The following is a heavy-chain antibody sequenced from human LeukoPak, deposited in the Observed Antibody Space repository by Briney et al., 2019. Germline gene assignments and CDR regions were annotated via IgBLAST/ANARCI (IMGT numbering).Heavy chain of an antibody. V-gene: IGHV3-23*01. CDR2: ISGSGGST. J-gene: IGHJ6*02. CDR3: AKDRSIRYFDWSQPYGMDV. D-gene: IGHD3-9*01. CDR1: GFTFSSYA. Sequence: GGSLRLSCAASGFTFSSYAISWVRQAPGKGLEWVSAISGSGGSTYYADSVKGRFTISRDNSKNTLYLQMNSLRAEDTAVYYCAKDRSIRYFDWSQPYGMDVWGQGTTVTVSS.